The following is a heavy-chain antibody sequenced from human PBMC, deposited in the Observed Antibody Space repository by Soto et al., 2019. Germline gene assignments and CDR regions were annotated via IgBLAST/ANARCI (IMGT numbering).Heavy chain of an antibody. CDR1: GFTISNYW. Sequence: EVQLVESGGGLVQPGGSLSLSCAASGFTISNYWMHWVRQSPGKGLVWVAGIDSYGGYSRYADSVRDRFTISRDNGNNSLYLQMNSLRHEDTAVYYCARDRPHNWFDPWGQGALVTVST. CDR3: ARDRPHNWFDP. J-gene: IGHJ5*02. V-gene: IGHV3-74*01. CDR2: IDSYGGYS.